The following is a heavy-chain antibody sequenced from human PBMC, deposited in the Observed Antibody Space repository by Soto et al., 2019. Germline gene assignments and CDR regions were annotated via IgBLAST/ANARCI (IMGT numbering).Heavy chain of an antibody. Sequence: QVQLQESGPGLVKPLQTLSLTCTVSGGSISSGGSYWSWIRQHPGKGLEWIGYIYYSGNTYYNPSLKSRVTISVDTSKNQFSLKLSSVTAADTAVYYCARELHRFYRPLVDYWGQGTLVTVSS. CDR1: GGSISSGGSY. V-gene: IGHV4-31*03. D-gene: IGHD3-10*01. CDR2: IYYSGNT. CDR3: ARELHRFYRPLVDY. J-gene: IGHJ4*02.